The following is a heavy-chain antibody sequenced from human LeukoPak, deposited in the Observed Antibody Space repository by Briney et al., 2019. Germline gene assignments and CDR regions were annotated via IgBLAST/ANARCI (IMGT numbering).Heavy chain of an antibody. CDR2: FDPEDVET. V-gene: IGHV1-24*01. CDR1: GYTLTELA. J-gene: IGHJ4*02. D-gene: IGHD5-12*01. CDR3: ATYSGYAAY. Sequence: ASVKVSCKVSGYTLTELAIHWVRQAPGKGLEWMGGFDPEDVETIYAQQFQGRVTMPEATYTDTAYMELGRLRSEDTAVYYCATYSGYAAYWGQGTLVSVSS.